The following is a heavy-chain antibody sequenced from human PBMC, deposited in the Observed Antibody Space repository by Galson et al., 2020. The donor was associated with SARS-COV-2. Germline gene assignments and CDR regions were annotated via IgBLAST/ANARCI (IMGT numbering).Heavy chain of an antibody. J-gene: IGHJ4*02. Sequence: QLGESLKISCAASGFTYNAYAMHWVRQAPGKGLEWAAVISYDGDTKNYADSVKGRFTISRDNSKNTLYLQMNSLRVEDTAVYYCASGNYHENSGGVYWGQGTLVTVSS. D-gene: IGHD3-22*01. CDR3: ASGNYHENSGGVY. CDR1: GFTYNAYA. V-gene: IGHV3-30*04. CDR2: ISYDGDTK.